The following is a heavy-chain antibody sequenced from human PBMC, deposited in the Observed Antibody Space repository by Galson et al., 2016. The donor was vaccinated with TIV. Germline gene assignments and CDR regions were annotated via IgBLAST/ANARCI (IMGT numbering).Heavy chain of an antibody. Sequence: SLRLSCAASGFTFRNYRMNWVRQAPGKGLEWASSTTSSSTYIFYAGSVKGRFTISRDNGKNSLYLQMNSLRAEDTAVYYCARGSITMVRGENWFDSWGQGTLVTVSS. CDR1: GFTFRNYR. J-gene: IGHJ5*01. V-gene: IGHV3-21*01. D-gene: IGHD3-10*01. CDR3: ARGSITMVRGENWFDS. CDR2: TTSSSTYI.